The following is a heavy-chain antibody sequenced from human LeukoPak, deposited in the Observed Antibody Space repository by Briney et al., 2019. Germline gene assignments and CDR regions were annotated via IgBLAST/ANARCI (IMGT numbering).Heavy chain of an antibody. J-gene: IGHJ6*03. CDR1: GGSISSSSYY. CDR3: ARVGVGGPYYYMEV. Sequence: PSETLSLTCTVSGGSISSSSYYWGWIRQAPGKGLEWIGSIYHSGSTHYNPSLKSRVTISVDTSKNQFSLNLSSVTAADTAVYYCARVGVGGPYYYMEVWGKGTTVTVSS. D-gene: IGHD1-26*01. CDR2: IYHSGST. V-gene: IGHV4-39*01.